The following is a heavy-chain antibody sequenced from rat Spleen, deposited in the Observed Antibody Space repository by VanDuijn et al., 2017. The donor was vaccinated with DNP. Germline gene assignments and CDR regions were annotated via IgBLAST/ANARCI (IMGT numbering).Heavy chain of an antibody. J-gene: IGHJ2*01. CDR2: IYTGSGRT. CDR1: GHTFTNYY. D-gene: IGHD1-6*01. V-gene: IGHV1-43*01. Sequence: QVQLHQSGAELAKPGSSVKISCKASGHTFTNYYIGWVKQTTGQGLEYIGYIYTGSGRTNYNEKFKGKATLTVDKSSSTAFMQLSSLTPDDSAVYHCARDFYLDYWGQGVMVTVSS. CDR3: ARDFYLDY.